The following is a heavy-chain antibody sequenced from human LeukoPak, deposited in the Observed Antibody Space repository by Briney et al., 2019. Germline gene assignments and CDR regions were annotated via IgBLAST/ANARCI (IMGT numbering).Heavy chain of an antibody. Sequence: SETLSLTCTVSGGSISSSSCYWGWIRQPPGKGLEWIGSIYYSGSTYYNPPLKGRVTISVDTSKNQFSLKLSSVTAADTAVYYCARTLSSLLIAAAGIDYWGQGTLVTVSS. D-gene: IGHD6-13*01. J-gene: IGHJ4*02. CDR1: GGSISSSSCY. CDR2: IYYSGST. V-gene: IGHV4-39*01. CDR3: ARTLSSLLIAAAGIDY.